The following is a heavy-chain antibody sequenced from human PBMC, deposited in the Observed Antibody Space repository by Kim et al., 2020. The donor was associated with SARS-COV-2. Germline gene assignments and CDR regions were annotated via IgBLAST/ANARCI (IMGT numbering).Heavy chain of an antibody. V-gene: IGHV3-74*01. D-gene: IGHD3-22*01. CDR2: IHSVDATT. CDR1: GFTFSTYW. J-gene: IGHJ3*02. Sequence: GGSLRLSCAASGFTFSTYWMHWVRQAPGKGLVWVSRIHSVDATTDYADSVKGRFTISRDNTKNTLYLQLNNLRADDTAVYYCARVRADYYDRRGYSYGGAFDIWGQGTMVTVSS. CDR3: ARVRADYYDRRGYSYGGAFDI.